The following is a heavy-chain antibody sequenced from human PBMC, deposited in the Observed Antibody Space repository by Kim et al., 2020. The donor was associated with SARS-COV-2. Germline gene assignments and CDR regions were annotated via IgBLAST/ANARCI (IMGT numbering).Heavy chain of an antibody. D-gene: IGHD6-19*01. CDR3: AKAKYNSGWYYFDY. CDR1: GFTFDDYA. V-gene: IGHV3-9*01. J-gene: IGHJ4*02. CDR2: ISWNSGSI. Sequence: GGSLRLSCAASGFTFDDYAMHWVRQAPGKGLEWVSGISWNSGSIGYADSVKGRFTISRDNAKNSLYLQMNCLRAEDTALYYCAKAKYNSGWYYFDYWGQGTLVTVSS.